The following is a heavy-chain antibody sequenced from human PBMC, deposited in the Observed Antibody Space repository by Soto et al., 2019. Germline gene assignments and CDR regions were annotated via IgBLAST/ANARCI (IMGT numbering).Heavy chain of an antibody. V-gene: IGHV3-21*01. CDR3: ARDRCIVGSCYSCWSDP. Sequence: GGSLRLSCAASGFTFSSYSMNWVRQAPGKGLEWVSSISSSSSYIYYADSAKGRFTISRDNAKNSLYLQMNSLRAEDTAVYYCARDRCIVGSCYSCWSDPRGQGTLVTVSS. J-gene: IGHJ5*02. CDR2: ISSSSSYI. CDR1: GFTFSSYS. D-gene: IGHD2-15*01.